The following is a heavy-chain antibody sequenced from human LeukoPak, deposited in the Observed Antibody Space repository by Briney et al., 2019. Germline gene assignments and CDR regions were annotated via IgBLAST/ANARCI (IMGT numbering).Heavy chain of an antibody. D-gene: IGHD5-12*01. V-gene: IGHV4-39*07. CDR1: GGSISSSSYY. CDR2: IYYSGST. J-gene: IGHJ3*02. Sequence: SETLSLTCTVSGGSISSSSYYWGWIRQPPGKGLEWIGYIYYSGSTNYKPSLKSRVTISVDTSKNQFSLKLSSVTAADTALYYCARDRAGEYSEPLGAFDIWGQGSMVTVSS. CDR3: ARDRAGEYSEPLGAFDI.